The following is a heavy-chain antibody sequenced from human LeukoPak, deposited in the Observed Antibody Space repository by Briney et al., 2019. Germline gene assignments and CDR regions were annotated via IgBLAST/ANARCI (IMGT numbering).Heavy chain of an antibody. J-gene: IGHJ6*02. V-gene: IGHV3-11*01. CDR3: ASLEYSSTYGMDV. CDR1: GFTFSDYY. CDR2: ISSSGSTI. D-gene: IGHD6-6*01. Sequence: GGSLRLSCAASGFTFSDYYMSWIRQAPGKGLEWVSYISSSGSTIYYADSVKGRFTISRDNAKNSLYLEMNSLRAEDTAVYYCASLEYSSTYGMDVWGQGTTVTVSS.